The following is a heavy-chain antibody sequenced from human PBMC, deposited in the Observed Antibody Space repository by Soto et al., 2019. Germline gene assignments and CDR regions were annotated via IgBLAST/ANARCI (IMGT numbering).Heavy chain of an antibody. J-gene: IGHJ4*02. CDR1: GFTFSSYW. D-gene: IGHD3-9*01. CDR3: ARGDILTGYDNFDY. V-gene: IGHV3-7*04. CDR2: IKQDGSEK. Sequence: EVQLVESGGGLVQPGGSLRLSCAASGFTFSSYWMSWVRQAPGKGLEWVANIKQDGSEKYYVDSVKGRFTISRDNAKNSLYLQMNSLSAEDTAVYYCARGDILTGYDNFDYWGQGTLVTVSS.